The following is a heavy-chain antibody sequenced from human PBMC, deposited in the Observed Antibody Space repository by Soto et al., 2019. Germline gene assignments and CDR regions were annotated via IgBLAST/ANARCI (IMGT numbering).Heavy chain of an antibody. D-gene: IGHD3-22*01. CDR1: GGSISSGGYY. Sequence: LSLTCTVSGGSISSGGYYWSWIRQHPGKGLEWIGYIYYSGSTYYNPSLKSRVTISVDTSKNQFSLKLSSVTAADTAVYYCARHNYDGSGYYYYYYGMDVWGQGTTVTVSS. CDR2: IYYSGST. V-gene: IGHV4-31*03. CDR3: ARHNYDGSGYYYYYYGMDV. J-gene: IGHJ6*02.